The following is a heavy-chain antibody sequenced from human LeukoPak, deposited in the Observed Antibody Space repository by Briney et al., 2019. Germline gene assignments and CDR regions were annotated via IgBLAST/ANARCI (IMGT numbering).Heavy chain of an antibody. CDR3: VREVSAADAGYMDV. CDR1: GYSFSNYG. V-gene: IGHV1-18*01. D-gene: IGHD6-13*01. J-gene: IGHJ6*03. Sequence: ASVKVSCKASGYSFSNYGINWVRQAPGQGLQWMGWISAYNGNTNYAQKLQGRVTMTTDTSTSTAYMELSRLRSDDTAVYYCVREVSAADAGYMDVWGTGTTVIVSS. CDR2: ISAYNGNT.